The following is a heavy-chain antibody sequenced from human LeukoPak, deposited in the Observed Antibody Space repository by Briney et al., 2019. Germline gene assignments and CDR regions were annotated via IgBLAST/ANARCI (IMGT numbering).Heavy chain of an antibody. CDR3: VRSFYGDHPY. D-gene: IGHD4-17*01. CDR2: VGTSGHT. CDR1: GFALSTYD. J-gene: IGHJ4*02. V-gene: IGHV3-13*01. Sequence: GGSLRLSCAASGFALSTYDMHWVRQGPGEGLEWVAAVGTSGHTFYPDSVKGQFTISRENARNSVYLQMNSLRAGDTAVYYCVRSFYGDHPYWGQGTLVTVSS.